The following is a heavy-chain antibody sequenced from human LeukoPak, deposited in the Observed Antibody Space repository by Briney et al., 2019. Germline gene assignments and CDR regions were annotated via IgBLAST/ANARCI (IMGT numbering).Heavy chain of an antibody. V-gene: IGHV3-30*02. D-gene: IGHD2-2*01. J-gene: IGHJ4*02. CDR3: AKDHCSSTSCFYFDY. Sequence: PGGSLRLSCAAPGFTFSSYSMNWVRQAPGKGLEWVAFIRYDGSNKYYADSVKGRFTISRDNTLYLQMNSLRAEDTAVYYCAKDHCSSTSCFYFDYWGQGTLVTVSS. CDR1: GFTFSSYS. CDR2: IRYDGSNK.